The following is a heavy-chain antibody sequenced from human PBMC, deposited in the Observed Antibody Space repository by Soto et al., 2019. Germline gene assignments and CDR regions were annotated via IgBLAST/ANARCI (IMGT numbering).Heavy chain of an antibody. CDR2: ISYDGSNK. CDR3: ARRRFDYYDGSGYYLPPWFDP. Sequence: LRLSCAASGFTFSSYAMHWVRQAPGKGLEWVAVISYDGSNKYYADSVKGRFTISRDNSKNTLYLQMNSLRAEDTAVYYCARRRFDYYDGSGYYLPPWFDPWGQGTLVTVSS. D-gene: IGHD3-22*01. J-gene: IGHJ5*02. V-gene: IGHV3-30-3*01. CDR1: GFTFSSYA.